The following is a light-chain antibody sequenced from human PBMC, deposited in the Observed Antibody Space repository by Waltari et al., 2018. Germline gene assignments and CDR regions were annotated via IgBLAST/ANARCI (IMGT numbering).Light chain of an antibody. CDR3: QQYNSAPYS. CDR2: KAS. V-gene: IGKV1-5*03. Sequence: DIQMTQSPSSLSASVGDRVTITCRASQGIAGWLAWYQQKPGKAPKLLIDKASSLESGVPSRFSGSGSGTDFTLTINSLQPEDFAIYYCQQYNSAPYSFGQGIKVEIK. CDR1: QGIAGW. J-gene: IGKJ2*03.